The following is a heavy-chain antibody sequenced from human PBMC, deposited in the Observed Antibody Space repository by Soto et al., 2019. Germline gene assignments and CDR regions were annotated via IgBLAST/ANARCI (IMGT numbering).Heavy chain of an antibody. J-gene: IGHJ4*02. V-gene: IGHV1-18*01. CDR3: ARDAVVGATLGHDY. CDR2: ISAYNGNT. Sequence: ASVKVSCKASGYTFASYGICWVRQAPGQGLEWMGWISAYNGNTNYAQKPQGRVTMTTDTSTSTAYMELRSLRSDDPAVYYCARDAVVGATLGHDYWGQGTLVTVSS. CDR1: GYTFASYG. D-gene: IGHD1-26*01.